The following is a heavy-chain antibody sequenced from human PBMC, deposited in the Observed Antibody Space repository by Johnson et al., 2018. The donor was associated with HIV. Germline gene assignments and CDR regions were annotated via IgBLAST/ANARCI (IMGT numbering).Heavy chain of an antibody. V-gene: IGHV3-48*03. J-gene: IGHJ3*01. CDR2: ITSSGPSI. Sequence: VQLVESGGGLVTPVGSLRLSCEVSGFMLSRYNMDWVRQTPGKALVCLSYITSSGPSIYSTDSVKRRFTLSTDNAKTSLFLRMNSLRADDSAIYYCARDATPWGGDYVGYAFDLWGQGTVVTVS. D-gene: IGHD4-17*01. CDR3: ARDATPWGGDYVGYAFDL. CDR1: GFMLSRYN.